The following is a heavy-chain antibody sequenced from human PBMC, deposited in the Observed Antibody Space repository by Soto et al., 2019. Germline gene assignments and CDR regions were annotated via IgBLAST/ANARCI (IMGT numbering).Heavy chain of an antibody. D-gene: IGHD3-9*01. CDR3: ERPSSPYFEWLYAFDP. Sequence: SETLSLTCTVSGGSVSNGSYYWSWIRQPPGKGLEWIGYIYYSGSTKYNPSLKSRVTISVDTSKNQFSLKLRSVTAADTAVYYCERPSSPYFEWLYAFDPRGQGTLVTVSX. CDR1: GGSVSNGSYY. J-gene: IGHJ5*02. V-gene: IGHV4-61*01. CDR2: IYYSGST.